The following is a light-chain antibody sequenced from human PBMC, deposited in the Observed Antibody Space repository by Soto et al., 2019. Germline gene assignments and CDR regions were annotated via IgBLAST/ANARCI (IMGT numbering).Light chain of an antibody. Sequence: DILLTQSPPFLSASVGDRVTITCRASQGISSYLAWYQQKPGKAPKLLIYAASTLQSGVPSRFNGSGSGTEFTLTISSLQPEDCAIYYCQQLNSYPITFGQGTRLEIK. CDR2: AAS. J-gene: IGKJ5*01. V-gene: IGKV1-9*01. CDR3: QQLNSYPIT. CDR1: QGISSY.